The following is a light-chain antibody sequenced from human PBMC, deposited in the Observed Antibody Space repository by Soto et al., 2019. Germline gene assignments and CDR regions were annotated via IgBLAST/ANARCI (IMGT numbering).Light chain of an antibody. CDR3: SSYRRSATLV. CDR2: EVD. Sequence: QSALTQPDSVSGSPGQSITISCTGTSSDVGGYNFVSWYQQHPGKAPKTLIYEVDNRPSGVSDRFSGSKSGNTASLTISGLQAEDEADYYCSSYRRSATLVFGGGTKLTVL. V-gene: IGLV2-14*01. CDR1: SSDVGGYNF. J-gene: IGLJ3*02.